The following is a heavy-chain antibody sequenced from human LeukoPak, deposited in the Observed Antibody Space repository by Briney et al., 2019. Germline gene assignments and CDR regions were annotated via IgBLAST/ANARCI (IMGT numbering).Heavy chain of an antibody. CDR3: AKDSSIAAAGTTLDY. J-gene: IGHJ4*02. CDR1: GFTFSSYG. CDR2: IRYDGSNK. V-gene: IGHV3-30*02. D-gene: IGHD6-13*01. Sequence: GGSLRLSCAASGFTFSSYGMHWVRQAPGKGLEWVAFIRYDGSNKYYADSVKGRFTISRDNSKNTLYLQMNSLRAEDTAVYYCAKDSSIAAAGTTLDYWGQGTLVTVSS.